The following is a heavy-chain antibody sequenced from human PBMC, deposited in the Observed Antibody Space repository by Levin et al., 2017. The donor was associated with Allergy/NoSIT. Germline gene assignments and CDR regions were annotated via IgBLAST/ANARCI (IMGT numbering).Heavy chain of an antibody. J-gene: IGHJ3*02. CDR3: ATEIRWERDPIDAFDI. Sequence: GGSLRLSCAASGFTFSNAWMRWVRQAPGKGLEWVGRVKSNTDGGTVDYAAPVKGRFTISRDDSKNTLYLQMNSLKTEDTALYYCATEIRWERDPIDAFDIWGQGTMVTVSS. CDR2: VKSNTDGGTV. CDR1: GFTFSNAW. V-gene: IGHV3-15*01. D-gene: IGHD1-26*01.